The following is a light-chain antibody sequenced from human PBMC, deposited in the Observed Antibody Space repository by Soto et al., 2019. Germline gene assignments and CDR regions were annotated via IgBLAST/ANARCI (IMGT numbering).Light chain of an antibody. V-gene: IGKV1-39*01. Sequence: GDRVTITCRASQNRDNSLNGYQQKPGKATSLLIYAASSLHSGVPSRFSGSGSGTEFTLTISSLEPEDLATYYCQPSDRVPFTFGPGTKVDVK. CDR3: QPSDRVPFT. CDR1: QNRDNS. CDR2: AAS. J-gene: IGKJ3*01.